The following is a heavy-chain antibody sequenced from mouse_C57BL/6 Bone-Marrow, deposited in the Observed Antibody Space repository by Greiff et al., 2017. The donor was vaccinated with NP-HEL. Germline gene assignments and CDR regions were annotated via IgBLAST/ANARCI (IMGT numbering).Heavy chain of an antibody. D-gene: IGHD2-3*01. Sequence: VQLQQSGAELVKPGASVKISCKASGYTFTTYPIEWMKQNHGKSLEWIGNFHPYNDDTKYNEKFKGKATLTVEKSSSTVYVELSRLTSDDSAVYYCARGLYDGYHAWFAYWGQGTLVTVSA. CDR2: FHPYNDDT. CDR1: GYTFTTYP. J-gene: IGHJ3*01. V-gene: IGHV1-47*01. CDR3: ARGLYDGYHAWFAY.